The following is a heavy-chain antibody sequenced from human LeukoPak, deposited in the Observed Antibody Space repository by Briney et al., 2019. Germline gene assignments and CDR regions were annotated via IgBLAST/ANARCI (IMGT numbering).Heavy chain of an antibody. Sequence: PSETLSLTCTVSGGSISSATYYWSWIRQPPGKGLEWIGEINHSGSTNYNPSLKSRVTISVDTSKNQFSLKLSSVTAADTAVYYCACRITIFGVVYQSWGQGTLVTVSS. CDR1: GGSISSATYY. D-gene: IGHD3-3*01. CDR3: ACRITIFGVVYQS. CDR2: INHSGST. J-gene: IGHJ4*02. V-gene: IGHV4-39*07.